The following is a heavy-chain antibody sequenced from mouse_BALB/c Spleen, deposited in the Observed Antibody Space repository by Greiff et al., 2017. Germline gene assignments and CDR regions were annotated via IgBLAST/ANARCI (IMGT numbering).Heavy chain of an antibody. D-gene: IGHD2-4*01. CDR1: GFTFSSYT. CDR3: ASVYYDYRFAY. Sequence: EVKLMESGGGLVKPGGSLKLSCAASGFTFSSYTMSWVRQTPEKRLEWVATISSGGGNTYYPDSVKGRFTISRDNAKNNLYLQMSSLRSEDTALYYCASVYYDYRFAYWGQGTLVTVSA. V-gene: IGHV5-9*03. CDR2: ISSGGGNT. J-gene: IGHJ3*01.